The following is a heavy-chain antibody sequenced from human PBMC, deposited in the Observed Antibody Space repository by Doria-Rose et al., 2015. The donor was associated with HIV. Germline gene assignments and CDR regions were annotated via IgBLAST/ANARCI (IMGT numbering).Heavy chain of an antibody. Sequence: SGPVLVKPTETLTLTCTVSGVSLSSPGVGVSWIRQPPGKALEWLANIFSDDERSYKTSLKSRLTISRGTSKSQVVLTMTDIDPVDTATYYCARIKSSRWYHKYYFDFWGQGTLVIVSA. CDR3: ARIKSSRWYHKYYFDF. CDR2: IFSDDER. J-gene: IGHJ4*02. CDR1: GVSLSSPGVG. D-gene: IGHD6-13*01. V-gene: IGHV2-26*01.